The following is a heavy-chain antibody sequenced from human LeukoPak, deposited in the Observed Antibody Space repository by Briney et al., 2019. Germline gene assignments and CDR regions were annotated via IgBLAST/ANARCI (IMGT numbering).Heavy chain of an antibody. Sequence: GSSVRVSCKASGRTFSSDSISRVRQAPGKGLEGMGGIIPIFGTANYAQKFQGRVTITTDESTSTAYMELSSLRSEDTAVYYCASSPDYSNYGTYYYYMDVWGKGTTVTVSS. CDR2: IIPIFGTA. D-gene: IGHD4-11*01. CDR3: ASSPDYSNYGTYYYYMDV. CDR1: GRTFSSDS. V-gene: IGHV1-69*05. J-gene: IGHJ6*03.